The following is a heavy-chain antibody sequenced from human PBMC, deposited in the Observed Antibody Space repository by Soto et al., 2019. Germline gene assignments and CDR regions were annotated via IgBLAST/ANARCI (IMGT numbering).Heavy chain of an antibody. D-gene: IGHD3-22*01. CDR3: ARDQNSSGYLDY. CDR1: GGSISSHY. J-gene: IGHJ4*02. CDR2: IYYSGFT. Sequence: SETLSLTGTVSGGSISSHYWSWVRQPPGKGLEWIGYIYYSGFTDYNPSLKSRVTISEDTSKNQFSLTLTSVTAADTAVYYCARDQNSSGYLDYWGQGIQVTVSS. V-gene: IGHV4-59*11.